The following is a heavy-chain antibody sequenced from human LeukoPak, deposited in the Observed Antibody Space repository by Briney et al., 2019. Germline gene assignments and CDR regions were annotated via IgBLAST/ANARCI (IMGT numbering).Heavy chain of an antibody. Sequence: PSETLSLTCTVSGGSITGYYWSWIRQPPGKGLEWVDYIFSSGSTNYNPSLKSRVTISLDTSKSQFSLKLISVTASDTAVYYCARLTKFLTTYYPTPWGQGTLVTVSS. J-gene: IGHJ5*02. CDR2: IFSSGST. V-gene: IGHV4-59*08. CDR3: ARLTKFLTTYYPTP. CDR1: GGSITGYY. D-gene: IGHD2/OR15-2a*01.